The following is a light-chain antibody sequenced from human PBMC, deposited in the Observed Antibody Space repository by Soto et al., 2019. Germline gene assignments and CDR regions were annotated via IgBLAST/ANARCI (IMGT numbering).Light chain of an antibody. V-gene: IGKV1-5*01. J-gene: IGKJ4*01. CDR3: QQYNSYSPQLT. CDR1: QSISSW. CDR2: DAS. Sequence: DIQMTQSPSTLSASVGDRVTITCRASQSISSWLAWYQQKPGKAPKLLIYDASSLESGVPSRFSGSGSGTEFTLTISSLQLDDLATYYCQQYNSYSPQLTFGGGTKVEIK.